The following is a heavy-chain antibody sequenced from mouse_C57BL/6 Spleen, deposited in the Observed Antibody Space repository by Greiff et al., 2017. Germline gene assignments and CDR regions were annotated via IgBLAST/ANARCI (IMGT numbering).Heavy chain of an antibody. D-gene: IGHD4-1*02. CDR1: GFSLTSYA. Sequence: VMLVESGPGLVAPSQSLSITCTVSGFSLTSYAISWVRQPPGKGLVWLGVIWTGGGTNYNSALKSRLSIRKDNSKSQVFLKMNSLQTDDTARYYGASQLGPYYAMDYWGQGTSVTVSA. V-gene: IGHV2-9-1*01. CDR2: IWTGGGT. J-gene: IGHJ4*01. CDR3: ASQLGPYYAMDY.